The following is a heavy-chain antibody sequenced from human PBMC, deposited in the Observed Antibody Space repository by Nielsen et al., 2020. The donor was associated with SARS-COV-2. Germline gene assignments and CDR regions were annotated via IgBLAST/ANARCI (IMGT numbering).Heavy chain of an antibody. J-gene: IGHJ3*02. CDR3: ARGGRITFGGADDAFDI. D-gene: IGHD3-16*01. CDR2: IYHSGRT. V-gene: IGHV4-30-2*01. CDR1: GGSISSGGYS. Sequence: SETLSLTCAVSGGSISSGGYSWSWIRQPPWKGLEWIGYIYHSGRTYYNPSLKSRVTISVDRSKNQFSLKLSSVTAADTAVYYCARGGRITFGGADDAFDIWGQGTMVTVSS.